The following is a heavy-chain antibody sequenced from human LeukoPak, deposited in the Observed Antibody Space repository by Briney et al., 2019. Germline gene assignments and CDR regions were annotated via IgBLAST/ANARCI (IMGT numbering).Heavy chain of an antibody. Sequence: GGSLRLSCAASGFTFSDYYMDWVRQAPGKGLEWVSAISASGGSTYYADSVKGRFTISRDNSKNTLYLQMNSLRVEDTAVYYCAKEVYYFDTSGLYSFAFDIWGQGTMVTVRS. CDR2: ISASGGST. D-gene: IGHD3-22*01. J-gene: IGHJ3*02. CDR3: AKEVYYFDTSGLYSFAFDI. CDR1: GFTFSDYY. V-gene: IGHV3-23*01.